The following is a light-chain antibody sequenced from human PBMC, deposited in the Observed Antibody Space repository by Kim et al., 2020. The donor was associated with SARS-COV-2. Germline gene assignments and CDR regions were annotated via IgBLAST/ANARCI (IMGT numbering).Light chain of an antibody. J-gene: IGKJ5*01. CDR1: QSISSY. CDR2: GAS. CDR3: QQYDNLPFT. V-gene: IGKV1-39*01. Sequence: DIQMTQSPSSLSASVGDRVTITCRASQSISSYLNWYQQKPGKAPKLLIYGASSLQSGVPSRFSGSGSGTDFTLTISSLQPEDIATYYCQQYDNLPFTFGQGTRLEIK.